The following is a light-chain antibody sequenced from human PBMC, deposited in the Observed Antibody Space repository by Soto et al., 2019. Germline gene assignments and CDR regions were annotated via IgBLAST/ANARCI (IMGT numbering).Light chain of an antibody. CDR3: LQYGSSPWT. Sequence: EIVLTQSPGTLSLSPGERATLSCRAGQSASSRYLAWYQLKPGQAPRVLIYGASSRATGIPDRCSGSGSGTDFTLTISRLEPEDFAVYYCLQYGSSPWTFGQGTKVEIK. CDR2: GAS. V-gene: IGKV3-20*01. J-gene: IGKJ1*01. CDR1: QSASSRY.